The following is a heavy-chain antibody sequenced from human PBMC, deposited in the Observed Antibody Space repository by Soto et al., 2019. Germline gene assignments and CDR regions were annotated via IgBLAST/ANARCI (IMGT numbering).Heavy chain of an antibody. Sequence: PSETLSLTCTVSGGSISSSNYYWAWIRQPPGKGLEWIGSFYYTGSTYYNPSLRSRVTISVDTSKNQFSLKLSSVTAADTAVYYCARPIKGGTSGYYHWGQGTLVTVSS. J-gene: IGHJ5*02. CDR1: GGSISSSNYY. CDR2: FYYTGST. D-gene: IGHD3-22*01. V-gene: IGHV4-39*01. CDR3: ARPIKGGTSGYYH.